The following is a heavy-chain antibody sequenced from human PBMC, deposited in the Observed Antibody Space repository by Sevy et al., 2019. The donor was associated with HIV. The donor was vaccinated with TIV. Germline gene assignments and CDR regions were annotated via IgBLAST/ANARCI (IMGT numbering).Heavy chain of an antibody. D-gene: IGHD6-19*01. CDR2: IYGDGKT. J-gene: IGHJ4*02. V-gene: IGHV3-66*01. Sequence: GGSLRLSCAASGFIVSRNYMSWVRQAPGKGLEWVSVIYGDGKTFYADSVQDRFTISRDNSKNTLYLQMNSLRAEDTAVYYCAGWSSAWTLFDYWGQGPLVTVSS. CDR1: GFIVSRNY. CDR3: AGWSSAWTLFDY.